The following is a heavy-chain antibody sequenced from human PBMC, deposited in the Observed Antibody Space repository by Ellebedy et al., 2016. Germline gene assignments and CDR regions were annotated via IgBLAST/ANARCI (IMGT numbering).Heavy chain of an antibody. J-gene: IGHJ2*01. CDR3: ARDRRTDWYFDL. CDR1: GYSISSGYY. V-gene: IGHV4-38-2*02. Sequence: SETLSLTCTVSGYSISSGYYWGCIRQPPGKGLEWIGSIYHSGSTYYNPSLKSRVTISVDTSKNQFSLKLSSVTAADTAVYYCARDRRTDWYFDLWGRGTLVTVSS. CDR2: IYHSGST.